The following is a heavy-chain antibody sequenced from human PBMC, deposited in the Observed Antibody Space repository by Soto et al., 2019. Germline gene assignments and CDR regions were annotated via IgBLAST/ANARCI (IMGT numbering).Heavy chain of an antibody. CDR2: IYYSGST. CDR1: GGSNTSYY. CDR3: ARRYGGNFDY. D-gene: IGHD3-16*01. V-gene: IGHV4-59*01. Sequence: QVQLQESGPGLVKPSETLSLTCTVSGGSNTSYYWSWIRQPPGKGLEWIGYIYYSGSTNYNPSLKSRVTISVDTSKNHFSLKLSSVTAADTAVYYCARRYGGNFDYWGQGTLVTVSS. J-gene: IGHJ4*02.